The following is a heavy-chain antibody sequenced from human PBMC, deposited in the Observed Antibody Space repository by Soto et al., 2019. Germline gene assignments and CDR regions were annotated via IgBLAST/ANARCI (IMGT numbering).Heavy chain of an antibody. CDR1: GGSISSGGYY. D-gene: IGHD3-3*01. Sequence: QVQLQESGPGLVKPSQTLSLTCTVSGGSISSGGYYWSWIRKHPGKGLEWIGYIYYSGSTYYIPSLKSRVTISVDTSKNQFSLKLSSVTAADTAVYYCARGSYYGFGSGYYRGGEDFDYCGQGTMVTVSS. CDR2: IYYSGST. J-gene: IGHJ4*02. CDR3: ARGSYYGFGSGYYRGGEDFDY. V-gene: IGHV4-31*03.